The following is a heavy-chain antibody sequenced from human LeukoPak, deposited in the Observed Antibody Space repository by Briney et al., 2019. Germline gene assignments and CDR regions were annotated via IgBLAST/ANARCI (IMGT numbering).Heavy chain of an antibody. J-gene: IGHJ5*02. CDR3: ARYGHWFDP. D-gene: IGHD3-10*01. V-gene: IGHV4-38-2*02. CDR2: IYHSGST. CDR1: GYSISSGYY. Sequence: SETLSLTCTVSGYSISSGYYWGRIRPPPGKGLEWIGIIYHSGSTYYNPSLKSRVTISVDTSKNQFSLKLSSVTAADTAVYYCARYGHWFDPWGQGTLVTVSS.